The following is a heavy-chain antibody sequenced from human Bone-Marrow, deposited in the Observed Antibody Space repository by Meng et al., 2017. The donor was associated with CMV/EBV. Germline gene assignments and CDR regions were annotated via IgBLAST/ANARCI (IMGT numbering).Heavy chain of an antibody. CDR3: ARRKTPSSSWTPFDY. Sequence: GESLKISCKASGYTFTGYYMHWVRQAPGQGLEWMGWINPNSGGTNYAQKFQGRVTMTRDTSISTAYMELSRLRSDDTAVYYCARRKTPSSSWTPFDYWGQGTLVTVSS. CDR1: GYTFTGYY. CDR2: INPNSGGT. V-gene: IGHV1-2*02. J-gene: IGHJ4*02. D-gene: IGHD6-13*01.